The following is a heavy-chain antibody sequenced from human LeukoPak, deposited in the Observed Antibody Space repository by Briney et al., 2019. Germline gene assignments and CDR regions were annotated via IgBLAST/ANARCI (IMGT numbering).Heavy chain of an antibody. Sequence: SETLSLTCTVSGGSISTYYWSWIRQPPGEGLEWLGDVYYSGSTNYNPSLKSRVTISVDTSKNQFSLKLSSVTAADTAVYYCARAHDSSGLTFDYWGQGTLVTVSS. J-gene: IGHJ4*02. CDR1: GGSISTYY. CDR2: VYYSGST. CDR3: ARAHDSSGLTFDY. V-gene: IGHV4-59*08. D-gene: IGHD3-22*01.